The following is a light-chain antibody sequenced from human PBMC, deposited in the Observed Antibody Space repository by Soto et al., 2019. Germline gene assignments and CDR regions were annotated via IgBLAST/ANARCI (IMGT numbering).Light chain of an antibody. J-gene: IGLJ2*01. CDR3: CSYAGTTL. Sequence: QSSLTQPASVSGSPGQSITISCTGSSSDIGSDIGVSWYQHDPGNAPKLLIYEGSKRPSGVSNRFSGSKSGNPASLTISGLQAEDEADYYCCSYAGTTLFGGGTKLTVL. CDR2: EGS. CDR1: SSDIGSDIG. V-gene: IGLV2-23*01.